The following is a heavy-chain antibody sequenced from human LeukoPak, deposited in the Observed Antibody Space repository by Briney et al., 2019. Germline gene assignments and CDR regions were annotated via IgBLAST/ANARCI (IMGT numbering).Heavy chain of an antibody. CDR1: GYTFTGYY. Sequence: VKVSCKSSGYTFTGYYMHWVRQAPGHGLGWMGWINPNSGGTYYAHKFQGRVTMTRDTSISTAYMELSRLRSDDTAVYYCARDRQQLVRRGYWFDPWGQGTLVTVSS. V-gene: IGHV1-2*07. CDR3: ARDRQQLVRRGYWFDP. J-gene: IGHJ5*02. CDR2: INPNSGGT. D-gene: IGHD6-13*01.